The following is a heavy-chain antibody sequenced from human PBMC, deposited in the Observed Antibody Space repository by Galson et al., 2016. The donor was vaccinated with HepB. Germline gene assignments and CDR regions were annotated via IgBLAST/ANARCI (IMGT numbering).Heavy chain of an antibody. J-gene: IGHJ6*02. CDR3: ARGAVGYCTGNTCYNYFHGLDV. D-gene: IGHD2-15*01. CDR1: AGNFSGYY. CDR2: INHSGRT. V-gene: IGHV4-34*01. Sequence: ETLSLTCAVYAGNFSGYYWSWIRQAPGKGLEWIGEINHSGRTTYNPSLMSRLTLSVDTSKHQFFLRLSSVTAADVAVYYCARGAVGYCTGNTCYNYFHGLDVWGQGTAVTVSS.